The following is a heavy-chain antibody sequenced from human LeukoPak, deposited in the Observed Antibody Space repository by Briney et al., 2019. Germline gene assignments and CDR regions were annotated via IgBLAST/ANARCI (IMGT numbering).Heavy chain of an antibody. D-gene: IGHD3-22*01. CDR3: AKGNYSDSTGYPYGGAFDI. V-gene: IGHV3-23*01. J-gene: IGHJ3*02. CDR1: GITFTSYG. Sequence: GGSLRLSCAASGITFTSYGMSWVRQAPGKGLEWVSAISGSGTSKYSADSVKGRFTISRDNSKNTLYLQMNSLRAEDTAVYYCAKGNYSDSTGYPYGGAFDIWGQGTMVTVSS. CDR2: ISGSGTSK.